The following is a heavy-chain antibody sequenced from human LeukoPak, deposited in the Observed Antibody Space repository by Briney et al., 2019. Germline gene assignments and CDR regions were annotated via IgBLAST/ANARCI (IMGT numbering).Heavy chain of an antibody. CDR1: GYTFSDNF. J-gene: IGHJ3*02. D-gene: IGHD3-22*01. V-gene: IGHV1-2*02. CDR2: INPNNGDT. Sequence: GASVKVSCKASGYTFSDNFIHWVRQAPGQGLEWMGWINPNNGDTNYAQKFQGRVTVTRDTSISTAYVELGSLRSDDTAVYYCARLYYYDSSGWDWNDAFDIWGQGTMVTVSS. CDR3: ARLYYYDSSGWDWNDAFDI.